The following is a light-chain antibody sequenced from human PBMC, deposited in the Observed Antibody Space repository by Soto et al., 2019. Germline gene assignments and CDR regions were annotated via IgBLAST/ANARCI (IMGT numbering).Light chain of an antibody. V-gene: IGKV3-20*01. CDR3: QQYGKSPRT. CDR2: GTS. Sequence: EIVLTQSPGTLSVFPGERATLSCRASQSFGSNSLAWYQQKPGQAPRLLIYGTSTRATGIPDSFSASGSGTDFTLTISRLQSEDFAVYYCQQYGKSPRTFGQGTKVDIK. J-gene: IGKJ1*01. CDR1: QSFGSNS.